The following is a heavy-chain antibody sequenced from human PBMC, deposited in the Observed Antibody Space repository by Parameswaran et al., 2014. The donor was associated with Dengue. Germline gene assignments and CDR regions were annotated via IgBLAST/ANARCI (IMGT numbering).Heavy chain of an antibody. V-gene: IGHV1-3*01. CDR3: ARAVPTMIVVDGFDP. D-gene: IGHD3-22*01. J-gene: IGHJ5*02. CDR2: INAGNGNT. Sequence: WVRQAPGQRLEWMGWINAGNGNTKYSQKFQGRVTITRDTSASTAYMELSSLRSEDTAVYYCARAVPTMIVVDGFDPWGQGTLVTVSS.